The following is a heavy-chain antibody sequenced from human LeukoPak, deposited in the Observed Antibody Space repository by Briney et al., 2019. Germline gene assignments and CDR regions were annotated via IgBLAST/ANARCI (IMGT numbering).Heavy chain of an antibody. Sequence: PSQTLSLTCTVSGGSISSGGYYWGWIRQPPGKGLEWIGSIYHSGSTYYNPSLKSRVTISVDTSKNQFSLKLSSVTAADTAVYYCARGGYSSGWYDLGPYFDYWGQGTLVTVSS. CDR2: IYHSGST. D-gene: IGHD6-19*01. V-gene: IGHV4-39*07. CDR3: ARGGYSSGWYDLGPYFDY. CDR1: GGSISSGGYY. J-gene: IGHJ4*02.